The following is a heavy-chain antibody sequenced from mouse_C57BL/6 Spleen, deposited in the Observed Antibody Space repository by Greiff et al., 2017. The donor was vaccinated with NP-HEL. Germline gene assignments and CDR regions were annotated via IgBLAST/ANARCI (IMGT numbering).Heavy chain of an antibody. J-gene: IGHJ1*03. CDR2: IYPRSGNT. Sequence: VQLQQSGAELARPGASVKLSCKASGYTFTSYGISWVKQRTGQGLEWIGEIYPRSGNTYYNEKFKGKATLTADKSSSTAYMELRSLTSEDSAVYFCAPYDYDEAWYFDVWGTGTTVTVPS. CDR1: GYTFTSYG. V-gene: IGHV1-81*01. D-gene: IGHD2-4*01. CDR3: APYDYDEAWYFDV.